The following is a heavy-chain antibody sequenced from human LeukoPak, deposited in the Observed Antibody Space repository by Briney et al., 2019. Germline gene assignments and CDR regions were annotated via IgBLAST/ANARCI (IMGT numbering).Heavy chain of an antibody. D-gene: IGHD3-3*01. CDR3: ARVQDDFWSGKADC. V-gene: IGHV3-7*01. CDR1: GFTFSSYW. J-gene: IGHJ4*02. CDR2: IKQDGSEK. Sequence: PGGSLRLSCAASGFTFSSYWLSWVRQAPGKGLEWVGNIKQDGSEKYYVDSVKGRFTISRDNAKNSLYLQMNSLRAEDTAVYYCARVQDDFWSGKADCWGQGTLVTVSS.